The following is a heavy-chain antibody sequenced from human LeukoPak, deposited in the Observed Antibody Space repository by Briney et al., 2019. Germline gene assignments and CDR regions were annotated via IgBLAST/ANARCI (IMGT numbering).Heavy chain of an antibody. CDR3: ARDLVSIQLWLGGDY. J-gene: IGHJ4*02. CDR2: ISAYNGNT. CDR1: GYTFTSYG. V-gene: IGHV1-18*01. Sequence: GASVKVSCKASGYTFTSYGISWVRQAPGQGLEWMGWISAYNGNTNYAQKLQGRVTITTDTSTSTAYMELRSLRSDDTAVYYCARDLVSIQLWLGGDYWGQGTLVTVSS. D-gene: IGHD5-18*01.